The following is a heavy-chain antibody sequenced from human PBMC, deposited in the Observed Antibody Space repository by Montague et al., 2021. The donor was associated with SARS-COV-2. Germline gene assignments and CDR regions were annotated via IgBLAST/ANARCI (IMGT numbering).Heavy chain of an antibody. CDR2: IYASGNT. Sequence: SETLSLTCTVSGGSISNYYWSWIRQPAGKGLEWIGRIYASGNTNYNPSLKSRVTMSVDTSKDQFSLKLSSVTAADTALYYCARRGSSVWGVTVSAELDYWGQGILVIVSS. V-gene: IGHV4-4*07. J-gene: IGHJ4*02. CDR1: GGSISNYY. D-gene: IGHD3-10*01. CDR3: ARRGSSVWGVTVSAELDY.